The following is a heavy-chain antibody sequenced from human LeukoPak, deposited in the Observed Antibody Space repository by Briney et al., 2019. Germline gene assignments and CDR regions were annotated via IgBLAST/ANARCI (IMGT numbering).Heavy chain of an antibody. CDR2: ISSSGSTI. J-gene: IGHJ4*02. CDR1: GFTFSSFG. CDR3: ARDDKAVAGKFDY. V-gene: IGHV3-48*04. Sequence: GGSLRLSCAASGFTFSSFGMSWVRQAPGKGLEWVSYISSSGSTIYYPDSVKGRFTISRDNAKNSLYLQMNSLRAEDTAVYYCARDDKAVAGKFDYWGQGTLVTVSS. D-gene: IGHD6-19*01.